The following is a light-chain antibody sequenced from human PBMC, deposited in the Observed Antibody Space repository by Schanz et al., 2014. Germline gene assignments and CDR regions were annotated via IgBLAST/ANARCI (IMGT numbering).Light chain of an antibody. J-gene: IGLJ3*02. CDR1: SSDVGGYNY. Sequence: QSALTQPASVSGSPGQWITISCTGTSSDVGGYNYVSWFQQHAGKAPKVMIYEVSNRPSGVPDRFSGPKSGNTASLTVSGLQAEDETDYYCAAWDDSLDGWAFGGGTKLTVL. CDR2: EVS. V-gene: IGLV2-14*01. CDR3: AAWDDSLDGWA.